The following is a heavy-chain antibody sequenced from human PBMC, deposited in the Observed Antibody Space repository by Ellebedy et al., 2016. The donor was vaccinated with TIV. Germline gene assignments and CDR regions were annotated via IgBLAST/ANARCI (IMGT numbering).Heavy chain of an antibody. CDR1: GYTFTSYA. V-gene: IGHV1-3*01. CDR3: AREERWLPFDDYYYGMDV. Sequence: ASVKVSXXASGYTFTSYAMHWVRQAPGQRLEWMGWINAGNGNTKYSQKFQGRVTITRDTSASTAYMELSSLRSEDTAVYYCAREERWLPFDDYYYGMDVWGQGTTVTVSS. J-gene: IGHJ6*02. D-gene: IGHD5-24*01. CDR2: INAGNGNT.